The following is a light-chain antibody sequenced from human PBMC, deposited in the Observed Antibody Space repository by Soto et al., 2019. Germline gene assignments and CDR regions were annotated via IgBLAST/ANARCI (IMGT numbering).Light chain of an antibody. Sequence: QSALTQPASVSGSPGQSITISCTGTISDVGGYNYVSWYQQHPGTAPKLMIFDVSNRPSGVSNRFSGSKSGYTASLTISGLQAEDEADYYCSSYTSSGTDVFGTGTKLTVL. CDR3: SSYTSSGTDV. V-gene: IGLV2-14*03. CDR2: DVS. CDR1: ISDVGGYNY. J-gene: IGLJ1*01.